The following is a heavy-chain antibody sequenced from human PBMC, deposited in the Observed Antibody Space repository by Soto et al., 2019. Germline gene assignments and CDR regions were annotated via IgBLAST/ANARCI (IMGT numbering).Heavy chain of an antibody. CDR3: ARHYYYDNHDAFDI. D-gene: IGHD3-22*01. J-gene: IGHJ3*02. V-gene: IGHV4-39*01. Sequence: SETLSLTCTVSGGSISSSSYYWGWIRQPPGKGLEWIGSIYYSGSTYYNPSLKSRVTISVDTSENQFSLKLSSVTAADTAVYYCARHYYYDNHDAFDIWGQGTMVTVS. CDR1: GGSISSSSYY. CDR2: IYYSGST.